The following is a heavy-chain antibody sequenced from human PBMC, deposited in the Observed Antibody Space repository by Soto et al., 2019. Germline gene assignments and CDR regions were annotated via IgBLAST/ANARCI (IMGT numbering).Heavy chain of an antibody. Sequence: GASVKVSCKASGGTFSSYAISWVRQAPGQGLEWMGGIIPIFGTANYAQKFQGRVTITADESTSTAYMELSSLRSEDTAVYYCASWLVRGVIIGGGDYYYGMDVWGQGTTVTAP. V-gene: IGHV1-69*13. J-gene: IGHJ6*02. CDR2: IIPIFGTA. CDR1: GGTFSSYA. CDR3: ASWLVRGVIIGGGDYYYGMDV. D-gene: IGHD3-10*01.